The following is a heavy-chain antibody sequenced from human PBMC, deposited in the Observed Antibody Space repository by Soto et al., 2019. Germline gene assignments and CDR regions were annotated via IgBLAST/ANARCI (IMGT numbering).Heavy chain of an antibody. J-gene: IGHJ4*02. D-gene: IGHD5-18*01. V-gene: IGHV3-21*01. CDR3: APQRGYSYGEFDY. CDR1: GFTFSSYS. Sequence: LRLSCAASGFTFSSYSMNWVRQAPGKGLEWVSSISSSSSYIYYADSVKGRFTISRDNAKNSLYLQMNSLRAEDTAVYYCAPQRGYSYGEFDYWGQGTLVTVSS. CDR2: ISSSSSYI.